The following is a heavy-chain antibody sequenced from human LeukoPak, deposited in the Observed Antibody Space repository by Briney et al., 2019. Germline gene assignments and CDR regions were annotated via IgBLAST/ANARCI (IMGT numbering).Heavy chain of an antibody. Sequence: APVKVSCKASGYTFTSYGISWVRQAPGQGLEWMGWISTYNGNTNYAQKPQGRVTTTTDTSTSTAYMELRSLRSDDTAVYYCARVTSTTTIFGVVIIRDDYWGQGTLVTVSS. J-gene: IGHJ4*02. CDR2: ISTYNGNT. D-gene: IGHD3-3*01. CDR1: GYTFTSYG. CDR3: ARVTSTTTIFGVVIIRDDY. V-gene: IGHV1-18*01.